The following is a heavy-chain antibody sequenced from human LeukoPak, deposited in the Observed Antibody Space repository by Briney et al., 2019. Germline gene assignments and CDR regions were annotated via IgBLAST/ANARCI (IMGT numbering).Heavy chain of an antibody. D-gene: IGHD3-22*01. CDR1: GFTFSNYW. V-gene: IGHV3-7*01. J-gene: IGHJ1*01. CDR3: ATYSSLNRREFQY. Sequence: GGSLRLSCEGSGFTFSNYWMGWVRQAPGKGLQWVANIKTDGSEKYYVDSVKGRFTISRDNAKNSLYLHMNSLRAEDTAVYYCATYSSLNRREFQYWGQGTLLTVSS. CDR2: IKTDGSEK.